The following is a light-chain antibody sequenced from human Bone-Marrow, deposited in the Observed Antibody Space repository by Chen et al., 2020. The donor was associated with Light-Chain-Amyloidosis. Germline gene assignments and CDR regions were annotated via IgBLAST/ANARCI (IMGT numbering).Light chain of an antibody. V-gene: IGLV2-14*01. CDR2: EVT. CDR1: SSDVGGDNH. CDR3: NSYTITDTLV. Sequence: QSALTHPASVSGSPGQSITISCTGTSSDVGGDNHVSWYQQHPDKAPKLMIYEVTNRPTWVPDRFSGSKSDKTASLTSAGLQTEDEADYFCNSYTITDTLVFGGGTRVPGL. J-gene: IGLJ1*01.